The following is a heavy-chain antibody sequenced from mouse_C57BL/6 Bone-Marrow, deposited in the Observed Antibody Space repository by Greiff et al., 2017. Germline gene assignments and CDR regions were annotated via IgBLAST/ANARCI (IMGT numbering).Heavy chain of an antibody. D-gene: IGHD1-1*01. CDR3: TLHYYGSSPYY. CDR2: IEPEAGDT. CDR1: GFNIKDYY. J-gene: IGHJ2*01. V-gene: IGHV14-1*01. Sequence: VQLQQSGAELVRPGASVKLSCTASGFNIKDYYMHWVKQRPEQGLEWIGRIEPEAGDTEYAPKFQGKATMTAATDSNTAYLQLSSLTSEDTAVYYCTLHYYGSSPYYWGQGTTLTVSS.